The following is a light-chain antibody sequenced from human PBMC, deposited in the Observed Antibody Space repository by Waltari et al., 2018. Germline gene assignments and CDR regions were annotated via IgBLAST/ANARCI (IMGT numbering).Light chain of an antibody. CDR1: NIGTKS. J-gene: IGLJ2*01. CDR3: QVWDSSSDPVI. CDR2: DDR. Sequence: SYVLTQTPSVSVAPRKTARITCGGDNIGTKSVHWYQQKPGQAPVLVIYDDRDRASGIPERSSGANAGNTATLTISSVEAGDEADYYCQVWDSSSDPVIFGGGTKLTVL. V-gene: IGLV3-21*04.